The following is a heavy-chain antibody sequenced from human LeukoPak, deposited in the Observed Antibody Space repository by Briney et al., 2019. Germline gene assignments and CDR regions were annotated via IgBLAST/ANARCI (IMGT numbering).Heavy chain of an antibody. Sequence: GSLRLSCAASGFTFSNYYMSWVRRAPGKGLEWVANIKQDGSERFYGDSVTGRFTISRDNAKNSVYLQMNSLRAEDTAVYYCAELGITMIGGVWGKGATVTISS. D-gene: IGHD3-10*02. CDR3: AELGITMIGGV. CDR2: IKQDGSER. J-gene: IGHJ6*04. CDR1: GFTFSNYY. V-gene: IGHV3-7*01.